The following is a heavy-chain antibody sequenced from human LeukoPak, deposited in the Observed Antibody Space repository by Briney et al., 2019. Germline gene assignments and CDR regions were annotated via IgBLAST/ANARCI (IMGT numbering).Heavy chain of an antibody. Sequence: GASVKVSCKASGYTFTGYYMHWVRQAPGQGLEWMGRINPNSGGTNYAQKFQGRVTMTRDTSISTAYMELSRLRSDDTAVYYCARPADITMIVVASRGVDYWGQGTLVTVSS. CDR2: INPNSGGT. CDR3: ARPADITMIVVASRGVDY. V-gene: IGHV1-2*06. D-gene: IGHD3-22*01. CDR1: GYTFTGYY. J-gene: IGHJ4*02.